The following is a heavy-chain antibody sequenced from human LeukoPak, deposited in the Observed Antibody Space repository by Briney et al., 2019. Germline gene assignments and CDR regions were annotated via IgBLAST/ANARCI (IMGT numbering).Heavy chain of an antibody. D-gene: IGHD3-10*01. CDR2: IHHSGST. V-gene: IGHV4-38-2*02. CDR1: GYSISSGYY. Sequence: SETLSLTCSVSGYSISSGYYWGWVRQTPGMGLEWIGSIHHSGSTYYNPTLKSRVTISLDTSKTQISLTLTSVTAAETAVYFCARDRFGMSATGSDFDYWGQGILVTVSS. J-gene: IGHJ4*02. CDR3: ARDRFGMSATGSDFDY.